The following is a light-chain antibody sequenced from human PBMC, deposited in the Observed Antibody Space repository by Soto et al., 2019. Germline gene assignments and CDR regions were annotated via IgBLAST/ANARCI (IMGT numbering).Light chain of an antibody. Sequence: QSALTQPASVSGSPGQSITISCTGTSSDVGGYKYVSWYQHHPGKAPKLLIYEVTSRPSGVSDRFSGSKSGNTASLTISGLQPEDEADYYCSSYTTNGTLWLFGGGTQLTVL. CDR1: SSDVGGYKY. CDR3: SSYTTNGTLWL. V-gene: IGLV2-14*01. CDR2: EVT. J-gene: IGLJ3*02.